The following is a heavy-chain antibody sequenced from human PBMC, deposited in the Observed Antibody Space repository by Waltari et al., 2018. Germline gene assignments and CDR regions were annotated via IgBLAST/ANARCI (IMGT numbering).Heavy chain of an antibody. CDR3: ARRYLTTVTTEDY. CDR2: INHSGST. V-gene: IGHV4-34*01. CDR1: VGSFSVSS. Sequence: QVQLQQWGAGLLKPSETLSRTCAVYVGSFSVSSWSCIRQPPGKGLEWIGEINHSGSTNYNPSLKSRVTISVDTSKNQFSLKLSSVTAADTAVYYCARRYLTTVTTEDYWGQGTLVTVSS. J-gene: IGHJ4*02. D-gene: IGHD4-17*01.